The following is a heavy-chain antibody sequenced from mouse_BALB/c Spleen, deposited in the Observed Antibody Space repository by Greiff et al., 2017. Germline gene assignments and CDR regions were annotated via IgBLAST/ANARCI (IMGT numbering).Heavy chain of an antibody. CDR2: INPNNGGT. CDR3: ARLEVYYGNYGAWFAY. Sequence: VQLQQPGAELVKPGTSVKLSCKASGYNFTSYWINWVKLRPGQGLEWIGDINPNNGGTSYNQKFKGKATLTVDKSSSTAYMELRSLTSEDSAVYYCARLEVYYGNYGAWFAYWGQGTLVTVSA. D-gene: IGHD2-1*01. CDR1: GYNFTSYW. J-gene: IGHJ3*01. V-gene: IGHV1-53*01.